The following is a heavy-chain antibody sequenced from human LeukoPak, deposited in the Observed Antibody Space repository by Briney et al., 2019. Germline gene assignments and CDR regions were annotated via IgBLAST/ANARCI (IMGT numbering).Heavy chain of an antibody. Sequence: GGSLRLACAASGFRFSSYAMSWVRQAPGKGLEWVSAISGSGVSTYYADSVKGRFTVSRDNSKNTLSLQMNSLRAEDTAVYYCAREYSYAYGVWGQGTLVTVSS. CDR2: ISGSGVST. CDR3: AREYSYAYGV. CDR1: GFRFSSYA. V-gene: IGHV3-23*01. J-gene: IGHJ4*02. D-gene: IGHD5-18*01.